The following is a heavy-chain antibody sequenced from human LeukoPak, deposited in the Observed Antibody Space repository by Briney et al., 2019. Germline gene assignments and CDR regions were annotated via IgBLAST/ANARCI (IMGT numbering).Heavy chain of an antibody. CDR1: GFTFSDYY. D-gene: IGHD6-13*01. V-gene: IGHV3-11*03. CDR3: AGNVRGNSSWYEVGFDY. CDR2: ISGSSSYT. J-gene: IGHJ4*02. Sequence: GGSLRLSCAASGFTFSDYYMSWIRQAPGKGLEWVSHISGSSSYTKYADSVKGRFTISRDNAKNSLYLQMNSLRVGDTAVYYCAGNVRGNSSWYEVGFDYWGQGSLVTVSS.